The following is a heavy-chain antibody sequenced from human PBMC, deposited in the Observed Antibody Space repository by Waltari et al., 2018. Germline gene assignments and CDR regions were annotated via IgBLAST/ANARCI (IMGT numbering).Heavy chain of an antibody. CDR1: GFTFRGYW. D-gene: IGHD3-16*01. Sequence: EVQLVESGGTLVQPGGSLRLSCAASGFTFRGYWMTWVRQAPGKWLEWVANIKADGNDKYYVDAGRGRFTISRDNAENSLYLQMNSLIADDTAVYYCARGSAYYVRVWDYWGQGTLVTVSS. CDR3: ARGSAYYVRVWDY. J-gene: IGHJ4*02. V-gene: IGHV3-7*03. CDR2: IKADGNDK.